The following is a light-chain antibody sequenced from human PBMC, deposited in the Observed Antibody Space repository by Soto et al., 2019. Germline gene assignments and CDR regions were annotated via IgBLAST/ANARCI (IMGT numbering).Light chain of an antibody. CDR3: CSDAGSSTWV. J-gene: IGLJ3*02. Sequence: QSALTQPASVSGSPGQSITTSCTGTSSDVGSYNLVSWYQQHPGKAPKLMIYEVSKRPSGVSNRFSGSKSGNTASLTISGLQAEDEADYYCCSDAGSSTWVFGGGTKLTVL. CDR2: EVS. V-gene: IGLV2-23*02. CDR1: SSDVGSYNL.